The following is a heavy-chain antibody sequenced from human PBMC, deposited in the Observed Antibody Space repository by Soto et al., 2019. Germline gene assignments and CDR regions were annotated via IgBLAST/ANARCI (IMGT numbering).Heavy chain of an antibody. Sequence: QVQLVESGGGVVQPGRSLRLSCAASGFTFSSYAMHWVRQAPGKGLEWVAVISYDGSNKYYADSVKGRFTISRDNSXTXRYLQMNSLGAEDTAVYYWARDPLLGTAMVRWYFDLWGRGTLVTVSS. CDR1: GFTFSSYA. CDR2: ISYDGSNK. D-gene: IGHD5-18*01. V-gene: IGHV3-30-3*01. CDR3: ARDPLLGTAMVRWYFDL. J-gene: IGHJ2*01.